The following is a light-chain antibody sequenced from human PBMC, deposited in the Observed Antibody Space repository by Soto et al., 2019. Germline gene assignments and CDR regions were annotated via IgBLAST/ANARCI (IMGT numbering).Light chain of an antibody. Sequence: EIVLTQSPGTLSLSPGESATLSCRASQSVSSSYVAWYQQKPGQAPRLLMWRASNRATGVPDRFSASGSGTDFTLTISRLEPEDFAVYYCQQRSNWPPAWTFGQGTKVDIK. V-gene: IGKV3D-20*02. J-gene: IGKJ1*01. CDR2: RAS. CDR1: QSVSSSY. CDR3: QQRSNWPPAWT.